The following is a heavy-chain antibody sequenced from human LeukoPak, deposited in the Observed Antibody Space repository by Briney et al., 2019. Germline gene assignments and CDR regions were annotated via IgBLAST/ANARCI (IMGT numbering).Heavy chain of an antibody. CDR3: VKLPYSDTSAYYVDY. CDR1: GFTFSTSA. Sequence: GGSLRLSCSASGFTFSTSAIHWVRQAPGKGLEYVSAISSNGGSTYYAGSVKGRFTISRENSKNTLSLQMSSVRPEDTAVYYCVKLPYSDTSAYYVDYWGQGTLVTVSS. D-gene: IGHD3-22*01. CDR2: ISSNGGST. J-gene: IGHJ4*02. V-gene: IGHV3-64D*06.